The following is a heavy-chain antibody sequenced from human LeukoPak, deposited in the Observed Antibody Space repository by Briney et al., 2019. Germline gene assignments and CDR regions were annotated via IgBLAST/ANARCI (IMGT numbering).Heavy chain of an antibody. CDR2: IYSGGNT. Sequence: PSETLSLTCTVSGGSISSPTYFWGWLRQPPGTGLEWIGRIYSGGNTYYNPSLNSRITISLDTSKNQFSLKLSSVTAADTAVYYCASGDFWSGYYTGPYFDYWGQGTLVTVSS. V-gene: IGHV4-39*07. CDR3: ASGDFWSGYYTGPYFDY. J-gene: IGHJ4*02. D-gene: IGHD3-3*01. CDR1: GGSISSPTYF.